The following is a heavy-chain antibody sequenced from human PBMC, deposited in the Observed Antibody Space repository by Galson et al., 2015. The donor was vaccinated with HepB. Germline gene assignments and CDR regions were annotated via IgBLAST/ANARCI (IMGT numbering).Heavy chain of an antibody. CDR3: ATNYGSGRGAFDI. CDR2: FDPEDGET. V-gene: IGHV1-24*01. CDR1: GYTLTELS. J-gene: IGHJ3*02. Sequence: SVKVSCKVSGYTLTELSMHWVRQAPGKGLEWMGGFDPEDGETIHAQKFQGRVTMTEDTSTDTAYMELSSLRSEDTAVYYCATNYGSGRGAFDIWGQGTMVTVSS. D-gene: IGHD3-10*01.